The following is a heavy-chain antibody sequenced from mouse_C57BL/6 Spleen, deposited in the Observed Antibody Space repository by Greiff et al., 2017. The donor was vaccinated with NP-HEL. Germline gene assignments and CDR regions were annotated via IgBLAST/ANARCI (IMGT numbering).Heavy chain of an antibody. D-gene: IGHD2-2*01. CDR2: IDPSDSYT. Sequence: VQLQQPGAELVMPGASVKLSCKASGYTFTSYWMHWVKQRPGQGLEWIGEIDPSDSYTNYNQKFKGKSTLTVDKSSSTAYMQLSSLTSEDSAVYYCARERGGLRRSGYFDVWGTGTTVTVSS. V-gene: IGHV1-69*01. CDR3: ARERGGLRRSGYFDV. J-gene: IGHJ1*03. CDR1: GYTFTSYW.